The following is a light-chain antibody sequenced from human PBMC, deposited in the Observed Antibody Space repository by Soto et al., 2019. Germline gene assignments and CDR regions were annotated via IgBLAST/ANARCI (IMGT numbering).Light chain of an antibody. CDR2: DAS. CDR1: QSVSSY. V-gene: IGKV3-11*01. J-gene: IGKJ4*01. Sequence: EIVLTQSPATLSLSPGERATLACRASQSVSSYLAWYQQKPGQAPRLLIYDASNRATGIPARFSGSGSGTDFPLTISRLEAEDFAVYYCQQRSNWPPGLTFGGGNKVAIK. CDR3: QQRSNWPPGLT.